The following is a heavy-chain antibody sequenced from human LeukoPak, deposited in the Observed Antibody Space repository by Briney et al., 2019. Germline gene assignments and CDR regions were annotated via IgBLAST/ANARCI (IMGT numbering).Heavy chain of an antibody. CDR2: INHSGST. CDR3: ARGSRAMVRGVFDY. V-gene: IGHV4-34*01. J-gene: IGHJ4*02. Sequence: SETLSLTCTVSGGSISSYYWSWIRQPPGKGLEWIGEINHSGSTNYNPSLKSRVTISVDTSKNQFSLKLSSVTAADTAVYYCARGSRAMVRGVFDYWGQGTLVTVSS. D-gene: IGHD3-10*01. CDR1: GGSISSYY.